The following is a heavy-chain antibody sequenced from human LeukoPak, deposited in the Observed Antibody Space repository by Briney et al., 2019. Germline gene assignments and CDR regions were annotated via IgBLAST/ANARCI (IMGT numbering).Heavy chain of an antibody. CDR2: IYYSGST. Sequence: SETLSLTCTVSGGSISSGGYYWSWLRQHPGKGLEWIGYIYYSGSTYYNPSLKSRVTISVDTSKNQFSLKLSSVTAADTAVYYCARGSHDLEAGYWGQGTLVTVSS. V-gene: IGHV4-31*03. CDR1: GGSISSGGYY. CDR3: ARGSHDLEAGY. J-gene: IGHJ4*02. D-gene: IGHD6-13*01.